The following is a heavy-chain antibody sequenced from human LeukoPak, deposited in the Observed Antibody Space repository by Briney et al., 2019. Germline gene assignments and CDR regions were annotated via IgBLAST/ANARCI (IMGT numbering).Heavy chain of an antibody. J-gene: IGHJ4*02. CDR2: INHSGST. D-gene: IGHD2-15*01. CDR3: ARADPVVAATDFDY. Sequence: SETLSLTCAAYGGSFSGYYWSWIRQPPGKGLEWIGEINHSGSTNYNPSLKSRVTISVDTSKNQFSLKLSSVTAADTAVYYCARADPVVAATDFDYWGQGTLVTVSS. CDR1: GGSFSGYY. V-gene: IGHV4-34*01.